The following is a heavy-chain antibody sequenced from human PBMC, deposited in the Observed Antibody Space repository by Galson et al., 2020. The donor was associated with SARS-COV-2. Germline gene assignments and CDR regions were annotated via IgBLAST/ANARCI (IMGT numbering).Heavy chain of an antibody. J-gene: IGHJ4*02. CDR3: ARGSRGDYGNYWKVFDY. V-gene: IGHV1-46*01. D-gene: IGHD4-17*01. CDR1: GYTFTNYY. Sequence: ASVKVSCKASGYTFTNYYMHWVRQAPGQGLEWMGIVNPSAGTTGYAQKFQGRVTMTRDTSTSTVYMELSNLRSEDTAVYYCARGSRGDYGNYWKVFDYWGQGTLVTVAS. CDR2: VNPSAGTT.